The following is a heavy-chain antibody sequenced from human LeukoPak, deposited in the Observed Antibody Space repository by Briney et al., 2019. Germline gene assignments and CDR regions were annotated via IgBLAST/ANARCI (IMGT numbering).Heavy chain of an antibody. Sequence: ASVKVSCKASGYTFTSYGISWVRQAPGQGLEWMGWISGYNGNIKIVQKFRGRVTMTTDTSTSTAYMELRSLRSDDTAVYYCARMAYDILTGYFQPNWFDPWGQGTLVTVSS. CDR2: ISGYNGNI. D-gene: IGHD3-9*01. CDR3: ARMAYDILTGYFQPNWFDP. V-gene: IGHV1-18*01. CDR1: GYTFTSYG. J-gene: IGHJ5*02.